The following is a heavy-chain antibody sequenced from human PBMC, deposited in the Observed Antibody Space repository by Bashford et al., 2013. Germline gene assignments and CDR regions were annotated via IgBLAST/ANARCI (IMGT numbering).Heavy chain of an antibody. CDR2: IYPGDSHT. J-gene: IGHJ4*02. CDR3: ASLYYHDTTSAYDY. D-gene: IGHD3-22*01. CDR1: GYIFTNYF. V-gene: IGHV5-51*01. Sequence: GESLKISCKGSGYIFTNYFIGWVRQMPGKGLEWMGIIYPGDSHTKYSPSIQGQVTISADKSINTAYLQWSSLKASDTAMYYCASLYYHDTTSAYDYWGQGTLVTVSS.